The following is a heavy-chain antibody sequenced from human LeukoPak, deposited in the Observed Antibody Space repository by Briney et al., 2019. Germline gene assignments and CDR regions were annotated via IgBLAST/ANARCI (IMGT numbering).Heavy chain of an antibody. CDR1: GGSISSYH. CDR3: ARKAVAARVRRFDP. D-gene: IGHD6-6*01. CDR2: MYNTGST. V-gene: IGHV4-59*12. Sequence: SETLSLTCTVSGGSISSYHWTWMRQAPGKGLEWIGYMYNTGSTNYNPSLKSRVTISVDTSKNQFSLKLSSVTAADTAVYYCARKAVAARVRRFDPWGQGTLVTVSS. J-gene: IGHJ5*02.